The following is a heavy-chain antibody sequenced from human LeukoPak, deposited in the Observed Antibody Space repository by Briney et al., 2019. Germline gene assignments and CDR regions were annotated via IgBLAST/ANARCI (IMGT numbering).Heavy chain of an antibody. CDR1: GFTFSSYA. J-gene: IGHJ4*02. Sequence: PGGSLRFSCAGSGFTFSSYAMSWVRQAPGKGLEWVSAISGRGVSTYYADSVKGRFTISRDDSKNTLYLQMNSLRAEDTALYYCATHSGFSVFEYWGQGTLVTVSS. V-gene: IGHV3-23*01. CDR3: ATHSGFSVFEY. CDR2: ISGRGVST.